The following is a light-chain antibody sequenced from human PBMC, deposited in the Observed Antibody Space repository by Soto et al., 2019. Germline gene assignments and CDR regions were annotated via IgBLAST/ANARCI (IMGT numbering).Light chain of an antibody. CDR2: GAS. J-gene: IGKJ1*01. V-gene: IGKV3-15*01. CDR3: QQYNNWPRT. Sequence: EIVMTQSPATLSVSPGERATLSCRASQSVSSNLAWYQQKPGQAPRLLIYGASTRATGIPARFSGSGSGTEFPLTISRLQSEDFAVYYFQQYNNWPRTFGQGTKVEIK. CDR1: QSVSSN.